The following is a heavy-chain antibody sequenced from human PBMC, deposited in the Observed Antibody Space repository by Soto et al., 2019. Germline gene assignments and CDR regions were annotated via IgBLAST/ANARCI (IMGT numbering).Heavy chain of an antibody. J-gene: IGHJ4*02. Sequence: PGGSLRLSCAASGFTFSSYGMHWVRQAPGKGLEWVAVISYDGSNKYYADSVKGRFTISRDNSKNTLYLQMNSLRAEDTDVYYCAKDRAASPDYWGQGTLVTVSS. D-gene: IGHD6-6*01. CDR1: GFTFSSYG. CDR2: ISYDGSNK. CDR3: AKDRAASPDY. V-gene: IGHV3-30*18.